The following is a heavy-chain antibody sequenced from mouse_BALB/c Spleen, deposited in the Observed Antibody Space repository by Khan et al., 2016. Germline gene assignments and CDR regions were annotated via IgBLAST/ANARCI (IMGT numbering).Heavy chain of an antibody. D-gene: IGHD1-2*01. CDR2: IFPGSGST. CDR1: GYTFTDYY. CDR3: ARSYYGYSAMDY. V-gene: IGHV1-77*01. J-gene: IGHJ4*01. Sequence: QVQLQQSGTELPRPGASVKLSCKASGYTFTDYYVNWVKQRTGQGLEWIGEIFPGSGSTYYNEKFKGKATLTADTSSSTAYMQLSSLTSEDSAVYFCARSYYGYSAMDYWGHGTSVTVSS.